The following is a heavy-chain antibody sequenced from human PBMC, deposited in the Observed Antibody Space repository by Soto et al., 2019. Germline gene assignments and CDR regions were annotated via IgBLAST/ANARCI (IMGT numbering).Heavy chain of an antibody. CDR1: GGSISSGGYY. J-gene: IGHJ4*02. CDR2: IDYSGST. D-gene: IGHD6-13*01. CDR3: ARTGYSISRDY. Sequence: SETLSLTCTVSGGSISSGGYYWSWIRQHPGKGLEWSGYIDYSGSTYYNPSLKSRVTISVDTSKNQFSLKLSSVTAADTAVDYCARTGYSISRDYWGQGTRVTV. V-gene: IGHV4-31*03.